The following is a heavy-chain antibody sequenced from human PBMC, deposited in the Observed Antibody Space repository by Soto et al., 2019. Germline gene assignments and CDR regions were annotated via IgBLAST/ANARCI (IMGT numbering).Heavy chain of an antibody. CDR2: IHYSGVT. CDR3: ARDRAEGSSSTPAGGMDV. D-gene: IGHD6-6*01. CDR1: GGSIRTYY. J-gene: IGHJ6*02. Sequence: QVQLQESGPGRVKPLETLSLNCSVSGGSIRTYYWNWIRQPPGGGLEWIAYIHYSGVTNYSPSLRGRVSISIDRSNNEFSLKVSSVTAADTAVYYCARDRAEGSSSTPAGGMDVWGPGTTVTVSS. V-gene: IGHV4-59*01.